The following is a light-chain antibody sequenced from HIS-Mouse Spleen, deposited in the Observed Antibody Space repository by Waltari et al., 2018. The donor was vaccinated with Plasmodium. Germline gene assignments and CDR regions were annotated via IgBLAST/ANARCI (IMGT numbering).Light chain of an antibody. CDR1: SSDVGGYHY. V-gene: IGLV2-11*01. Sequence: QSALTQPRSVSGSPGQSVTISCTGTSSDVGGYHYVSWYQQHPGKAPKLMIYAVSKRPSGFPDLFSGSKSVNTASLTISGLQAEDEADYYCCSYAGSYTYVFGTGTKVTVL. J-gene: IGLJ1*01. CDR3: CSYAGSYTYV. CDR2: AVS.